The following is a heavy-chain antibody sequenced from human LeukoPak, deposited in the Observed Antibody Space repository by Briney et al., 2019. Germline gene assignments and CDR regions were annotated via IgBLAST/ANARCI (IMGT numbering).Heavy chain of an antibody. V-gene: IGHV3-23*01. Sequence: GGSLRLSCTGSGFTFSGYGMSWVRQAPGKGLEWVSAISGSGGSTYYADSVKGRFTISRDNSKNTLYLQMNSLRAEDTAVYYCAKTAYYDFWSGYYTDYYYYYMDVWGKGTTVTVSS. CDR3: AKTAYYDFWSGYYTDYYYYYMDV. J-gene: IGHJ6*03. D-gene: IGHD3-3*01. CDR2: ISGSGGST. CDR1: GFTFSGYG.